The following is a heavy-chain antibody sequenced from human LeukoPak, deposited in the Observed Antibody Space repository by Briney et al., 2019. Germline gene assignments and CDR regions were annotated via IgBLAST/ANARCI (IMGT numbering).Heavy chain of an antibody. J-gene: IGHJ6*03. CDR1: GYTFTSYD. V-gene: IGHV1-8*01. Sequence: GASVKVSCKASGYTFTSYDINWVRQATGQGLEWMGWMNPNSGNTGYAQKFQGRVTMTRNTSISTAYMELSSLRSEDTAVYYCARGNSYYYYYYMDVWGKGTTVTISS. D-gene: IGHD2/OR15-2a*01. CDR3: ARGNSYYYYYYMDV. CDR2: MNPNSGNT.